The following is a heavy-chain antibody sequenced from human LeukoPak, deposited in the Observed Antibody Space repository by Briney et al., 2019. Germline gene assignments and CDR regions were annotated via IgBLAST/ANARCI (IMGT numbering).Heavy chain of an antibody. CDR2: IYTSGST. Sequence: SETLSLTCTVSGGSISSYYWSWIRQPAGKGLEWIGRIYTSGSTNYNPSLTSRVTMSVDTSKNQISLKLSSVTAADTAVYYCARVAEPLTFGWLGYNWFDPWGQGTLVTVSS. J-gene: IGHJ5*02. CDR1: GGSISSYY. D-gene: IGHD6-19*01. V-gene: IGHV4-4*07. CDR3: ARVAEPLTFGWLGYNWFDP.